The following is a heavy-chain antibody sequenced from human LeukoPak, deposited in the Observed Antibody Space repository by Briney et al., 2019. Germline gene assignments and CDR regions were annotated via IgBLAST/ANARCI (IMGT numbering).Heavy chain of an antibody. CDR2: ISSSGTTI. J-gene: IGHJ4*02. Sequence: GGSLRLSCAASGFTFSSYEMKWVRQAPGKGLEWVSYISSSGTTIYDADSVKGRFTISRDNAKNSLYLQMNSLRVEDTAVYYCARVAPLQNYWGQGTLVTVSS. D-gene: IGHD4-11*01. CDR1: GFTFSSYE. V-gene: IGHV3-48*03. CDR3: ARVAPLQNY.